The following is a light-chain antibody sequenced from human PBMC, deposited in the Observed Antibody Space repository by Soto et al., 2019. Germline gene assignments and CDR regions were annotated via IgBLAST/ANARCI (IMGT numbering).Light chain of an antibody. J-gene: IGKJ1*01. CDR3: QQRSSRPT. CDR1: QTVSSQ. V-gene: IGKV3-11*01. Sequence: LLTQSPATLSLSPGESATLSCRASQTVSSQLAWYQQKPGQAPRLLIYDASKRATGVPGRFSGSGSGTDTTITTSSLEPDDFGVDYCQQRSSRPTFSQGTRVEIK. CDR2: DAS.